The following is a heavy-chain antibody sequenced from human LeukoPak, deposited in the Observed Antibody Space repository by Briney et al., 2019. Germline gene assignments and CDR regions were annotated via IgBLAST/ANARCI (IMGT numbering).Heavy chain of an antibody. CDR3: ARDGIQLWWDY. V-gene: IGHV3-21*01. CDR1: GFTFSSYS. J-gene: IGHJ4*02. CDR2: ISSSSSYI. D-gene: IGHD5-18*01. Sequence: GGSLRLSCAASGFTFSSYSMNWVRQAPGRGLEWVSSISSSSSYIYYADSVKGRFTISRDNAKNSLYLQMNSLRAEDTAVYYCARDGIQLWWDYWGQGTLVTVSS.